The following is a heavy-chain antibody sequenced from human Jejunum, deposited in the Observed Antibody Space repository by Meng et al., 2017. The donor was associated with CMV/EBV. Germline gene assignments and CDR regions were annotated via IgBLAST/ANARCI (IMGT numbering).Heavy chain of an antibody. CDR1: GFSVSDSY. CDR3: ARGEGVPPGE. Sequence: QVVESGGGVVQAGGCLRPYCAVSGFSVSDSYMNWVRQAPEKGLEWVSVMHSGGDTYYAESVKGRFTISRDDSKNTIYLQMNNLKTEDTALYYCARGEGVPPGEWGQGTLVTVSS. J-gene: IGHJ4*02. V-gene: IGHV3-66*01. D-gene: IGHD3-10*01. CDR2: MHSGGDT.